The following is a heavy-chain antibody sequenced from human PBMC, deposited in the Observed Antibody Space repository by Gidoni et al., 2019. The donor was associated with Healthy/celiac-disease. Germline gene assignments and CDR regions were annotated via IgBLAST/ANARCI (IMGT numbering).Heavy chain of an antibody. Sequence: EVQLVESGGGLVQPGGSLRLSCAASGFTFSSYEMNWVRQAPGKGLEWVSYISSSGSTIYYADSVKGRFTISRDNAKNSLYLQMNSLRAEDTAVYYCARDGLRRFWSGYYYYGMDVWGQGTTVTVSS. CDR2: ISSSGSTI. D-gene: IGHD3-3*01. V-gene: IGHV3-48*03. CDR3: ARDGLRRFWSGYYYYGMDV. CDR1: GFTFSSYE. J-gene: IGHJ6*02.